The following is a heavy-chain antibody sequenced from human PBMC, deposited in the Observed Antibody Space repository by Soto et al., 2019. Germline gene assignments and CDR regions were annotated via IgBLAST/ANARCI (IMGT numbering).Heavy chain of an antibody. Sequence: PSETLSLTCTVSGGSISSSSYYWGWIRQPPGKGLEWIGSIYYSGSTYYNPSLKSRVTISVDTSKNQFSLKLSSVTAADTAVYYCARHPPSWNYRAVINWFDPWGQGTLVTVSS. CDR1: GGSISSSSYY. CDR3: ARHPPSWNYRAVINWFDP. V-gene: IGHV4-39*01. CDR2: IYYSGST. J-gene: IGHJ5*02. D-gene: IGHD1-7*01.